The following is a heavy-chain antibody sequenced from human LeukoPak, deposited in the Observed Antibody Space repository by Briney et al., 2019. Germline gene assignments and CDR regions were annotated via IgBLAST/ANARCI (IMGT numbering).Heavy chain of an antibody. D-gene: IGHD1-26*01. CDR3: AKDSKIVGATFRSYHYMDV. Sequence: GGSLRLSCAASGFTFSSYAMSWVRQAPGKGLEWVSAIRGGGDRTHYADSVKGRFTISRDNSKNTLYLQMNSLRAEDTAVYYCAKDSKIVGATFRSYHYMDVWGKGTAVTVSS. CDR1: GFTFSSYA. CDR2: IRGGGDRT. V-gene: IGHV3-23*01. J-gene: IGHJ6*03.